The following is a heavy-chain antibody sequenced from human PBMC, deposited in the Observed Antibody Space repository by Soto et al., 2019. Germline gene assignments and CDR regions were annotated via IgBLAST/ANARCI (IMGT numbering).Heavy chain of an antibody. CDR1: GYTFTSYG. V-gene: IGHV1-18*01. D-gene: IGHD3-10*01. J-gene: IGHJ6*02. Sequence: QVQLVQSGAEVKKPGASVKVSCKASGYTFTSYGISWVRQAPGQGLEWMGWISAYNGNTNYAQKLQGRVTMTTDTSTSTAYMELRSLRSDDTAVYYCARESEGGVRGFIEDYYYYGMDVWGQGTTVTVSS. CDR2: ISAYNGNT. CDR3: ARESEGGVRGFIEDYYYYGMDV.